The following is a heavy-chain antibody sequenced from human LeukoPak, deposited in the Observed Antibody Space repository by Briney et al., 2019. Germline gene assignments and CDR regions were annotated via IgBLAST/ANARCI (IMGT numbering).Heavy chain of an antibody. Sequence: GGSLRLSCAASGFTFSSYGMHWVRQAPGKGLEWVAVIWYDGSNKYYADSVKGRFTISRDNSKNTLYLQMNSLRAEDTAVYYCERGHSSTSPMDYWGQGTLVTVSS. D-gene: IGHD2-2*01. CDR1: GFTFSSYG. CDR2: IWYDGSNK. V-gene: IGHV3-33*01. J-gene: IGHJ4*02. CDR3: ERGHSSTSPMDY.